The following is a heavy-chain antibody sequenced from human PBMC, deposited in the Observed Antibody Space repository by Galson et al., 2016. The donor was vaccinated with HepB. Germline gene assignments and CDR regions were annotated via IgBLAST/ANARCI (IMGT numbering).Heavy chain of an antibody. J-gene: IGHJ4*02. CDR3: AREDPYSSSWFEDH. D-gene: IGHD6-13*01. CDR2: IYESGST. Sequence: SETLSLTCTVSGGSMSSYSWSWIRQPPGKGLEWIGYIYESGSTKYNPSLKSRVSISIDTSRNQFSLKLSSVTGADTAVYYCAREDPYSSSWFEDHWGQGTLVTVSS. CDR1: GGSMSSYS. V-gene: IGHV4-59*01.